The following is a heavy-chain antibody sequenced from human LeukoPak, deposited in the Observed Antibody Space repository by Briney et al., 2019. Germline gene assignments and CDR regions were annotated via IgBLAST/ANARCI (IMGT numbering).Heavy chain of an antibody. CDR2: ISWNNGSI. V-gene: IGHV3-9*03. CDR1: GFTFDDYA. Sequence: GGSLRLSCAASGFTFDDYAMHWVRQAPGKGLEWVSGISWNNGSIGYADSVKGRFTISRDNAKNSLYLQMNSLRAEDMALYYCAKDSGIAAAGLGYWGQGTLVTVSS. CDR3: AKDSGIAAAGLGY. J-gene: IGHJ4*02. D-gene: IGHD6-13*01.